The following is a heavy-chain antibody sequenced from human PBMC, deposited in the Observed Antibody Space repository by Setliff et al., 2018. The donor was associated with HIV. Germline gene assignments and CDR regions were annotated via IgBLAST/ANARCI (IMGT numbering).Heavy chain of an antibody. CDR3: ARDHIAARSVDY. Sequence: ASVKVSCKASGYTFTAYYIHWVRQAPGQGLEWMGWINPYSGGTNYAQNFQGWVTMTRDTSITTAYVELSSLRSEDTAVYYCARDHIAARSVDYWGQGTLVTVSS. J-gene: IGHJ4*02. CDR2: INPYSGGT. D-gene: IGHD6-6*01. V-gene: IGHV1-2*04. CDR1: GYTFTAYY.